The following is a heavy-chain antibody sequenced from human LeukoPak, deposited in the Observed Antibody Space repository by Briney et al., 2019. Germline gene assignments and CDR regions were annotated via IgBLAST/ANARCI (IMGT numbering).Heavy chain of an antibody. V-gene: IGHV4-61*02. CDR1: GVSIRSGGHY. Sequence: SQTLSLTGTGSGVSIRSGGHYWSWIRPPAGKGRVGMGCVYTSGRTTYNPSLDNRVTRSVDTSNKQFSLKLSSVRAADTAVYYCARGRQNYDFWSGYSYFDYWGQGTLVTVSS. CDR2: VYTSGRT. J-gene: IGHJ4*02. CDR3: ARGRQNYDFWSGYSYFDY. D-gene: IGHD3-3*01.